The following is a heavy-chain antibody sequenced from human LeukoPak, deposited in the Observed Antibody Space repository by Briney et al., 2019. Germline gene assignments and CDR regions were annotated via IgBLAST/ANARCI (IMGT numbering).Heavy chain of an antibody. CDR3: ARDTTTGAFDI. J-gene: IGHJ3*02. D-gene: IGHD5-12*01. Sequence: PSETLSLTCTVSGGSISSYYWSWIRQPPGKGLEWIGYIYYSGSTNYNPSLKSRVTISVDTSKNQFPLKLSSVTAADTAVYYCARDTTTGAFDIWGQGTMVTVSS. CDR2: IYYSGST. V-gene: IGHV4-59*01. CDR1: GGSISSYY.